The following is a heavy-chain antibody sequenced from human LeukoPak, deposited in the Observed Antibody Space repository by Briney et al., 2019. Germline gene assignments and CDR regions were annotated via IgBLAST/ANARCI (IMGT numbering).Heavy chain of an antibody. Sequence: GSLRPCCAASGFSLSSYWMTWVRQAPGKGLEWVSGIRADAVTTYYADSVKGRFIISRDNSKNTVYLQMNSLSAEDAAVYYCVKDDGWVQYANWGQGTLVTVSS. CDR3: VKDDGWVQYAN. CDR2: IRADAVTT. D-gene: IGHD5-24*01. J-gene: IGHJ4*02. CDR1: GFSLSSYW. V-gene: IGHV3-23*01.